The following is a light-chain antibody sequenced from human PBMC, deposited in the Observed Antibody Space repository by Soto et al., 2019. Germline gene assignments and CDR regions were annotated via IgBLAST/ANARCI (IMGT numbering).Light chain of an antibody. J-gene: IGKJ5*01. CDR1: QDIRSS. Sequence: EMVMPQSPAPLSVSRGERVTPSCTSSQDIRSSLAWYQQKPGQAPRLLIYGASIRATGVPATFSGSGSGTDFTLTISSLEPEDFAVYYCQQRGDWPPITFGQGTRLEIK. V-gene: IGKV3-11*01. CDR2: GAS. CDR3: QQRGDWPPIT.